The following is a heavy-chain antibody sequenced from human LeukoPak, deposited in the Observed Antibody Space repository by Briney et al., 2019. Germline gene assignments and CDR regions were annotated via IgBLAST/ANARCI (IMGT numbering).Heavy chain of an antibody. Sequence: GESLKISCKGSGYSFTSYWIGWVRQMLGKGLEWMGIIYPGDSDTRYSPSFQGQVTISADKSISTAYLQWSSLKASDTAIYYCARPDLNSGNYYSVAYWGQGTLVTVSS. D-gene: IGHD1-26*01. CDR3: ARPDLNSGNYYSVAY. V-gene: IGHV5-51*01. CDR2: IYPGDSDT. CDR1: GYSFTSYW. J-gene: IGHJ4*02.